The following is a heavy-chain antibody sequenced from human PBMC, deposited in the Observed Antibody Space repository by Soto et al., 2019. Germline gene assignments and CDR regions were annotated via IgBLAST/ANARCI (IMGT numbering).Heavy chain of an antibody. CDR2: IIPIFGTA. D-gene: IGHD6-13*01. Sequence: SVKVSCKASGGTFSSYAISWVRQAPGQGLEWMGGIIPIFGTANYAQKFQGRVTITADESTSTAYMELSSLRSEDTAVYYCARDIIAAAMGYYYGMDVWGQGTTLTVSS. CDR1: GGTFSSYA. J-gene: IGHJ6*02. CDR3: ARDIIAAAMGYYYGMDV. V-gene: IGHV1-69*13.